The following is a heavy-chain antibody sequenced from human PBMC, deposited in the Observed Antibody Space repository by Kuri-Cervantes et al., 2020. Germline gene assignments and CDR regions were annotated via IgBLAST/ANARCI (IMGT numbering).Heavy chain of an antibody. D-gene: IGHD1-1*01. Sequence: ASVKVSCKVSGYTLTELSMHWVRQAPGKGLEWMGGFDPEDGETIYAQKFQGRVTMTEDTSTDTAYMELSSLRSEDTAVYYCARTTTGTTLGSPFKDYYYYYYMDVWGKGTTVTVSS. J-gene: IGHJ6*03. CDR1: GYTLTELS. V-gene: IGHV1-24*01. CDR2: FDPEDGET. CDR3: ARTTTGTTLGSPFKDYYYYYYMDV.